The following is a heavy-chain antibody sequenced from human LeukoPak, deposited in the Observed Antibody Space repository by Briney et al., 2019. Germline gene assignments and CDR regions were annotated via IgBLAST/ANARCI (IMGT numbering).Heavy chain of an antibody. CDR2: IYTSGST. Sequence: SETLSLTCTVSGGSISSGSYYWSWIRQPAGKGLEWIGRIYTSGSTNYNPSLKCRVTISVDTSKNQFSLKLSSVTAADTAVYYCAREDYYDSSGFDYWGQGTLVTVSS. D-gene: IGHD3-22*01. J-gene: IGHJ4*02. CDR3: AREDYYDSSGFDY. V-gene: IGHV4-61*02. CDR1: GGSISSGSYY.